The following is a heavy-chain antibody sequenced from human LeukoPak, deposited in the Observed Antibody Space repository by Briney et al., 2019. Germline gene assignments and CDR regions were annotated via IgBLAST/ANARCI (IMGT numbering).Heavy chain of an antibody. CDR3: ARGPSVAAHLDY. Sequence: SETLSLTCAVSGGSISSNNWWSWVRQPPGKGLEWIGEIYHHGATNYNPSLKSRVTLSVDKSKNQFSLELSSVTAADTAVYYCARGPSVAAHLDYWGQGTLVIVSS. D-gene: IGHD5-12*01. CDR2: IYHHGAT. J-gene: IGHJ4*02. V-gene: IGHV4-4*02. CDR1: GGSISSNNW.